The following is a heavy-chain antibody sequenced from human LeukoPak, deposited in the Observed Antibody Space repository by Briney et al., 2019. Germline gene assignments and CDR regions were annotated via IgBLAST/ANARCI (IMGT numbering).Heavy chain of an antibody. J-gene: IGHJ4*02. CDR3: ARGVGFSGYVDY. D-gene: IGHD5-12*01. CDR1: GFTFSSFE. Sequence: PGGSPRLSCAASGFTFSSFEMKWVRQAPGKGLEWVSYISSGGSTIYYADSVKGRFTISRDNAKNSLYLQMNSLRAEDTAVYYRARGVGFSGYVDYWGQGTLVTVSS. V-gene: IGHV3-48*03. CDR2: ISSGGSTI.